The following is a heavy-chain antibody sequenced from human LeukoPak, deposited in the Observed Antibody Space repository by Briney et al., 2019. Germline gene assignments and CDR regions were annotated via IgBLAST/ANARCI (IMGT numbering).Heavy chain of an antibody. CDR3: ARADIVVVPAAAYYYGMDV. D-gene: IGHD2-2*01. CDR2: INHSGST. J-gene: IGHJ6*02. V-gene: IGHV4-34*01. CDR1: GGSFSGYY. Sequence: SETLSLTCAVYGGSFSGYYWSWIRQPSGKGLEWIGEINHSGSTNYNPSLKSRVTISVDTSKNQFSLKLSSVTAADTAVYYCARADIVVVPAAAYYYGMDVWGQGTTVTVS.